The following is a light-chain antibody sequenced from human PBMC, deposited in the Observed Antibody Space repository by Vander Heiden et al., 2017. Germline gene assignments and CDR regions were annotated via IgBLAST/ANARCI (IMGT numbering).Light chain of an antibody. CDR1: ALPKQY. J-gene: IGLJ2*01. CDR2: KDS. Sequence: SYELTQQPSVSVSPGQTARNTCSGDALPKQYAYWYQQKPGQAPVLVIYKDSERPSGIPERFSGSSSGTTVTLTISGVQAEDEADYYCQSADSSGTYKVFGGGTKLTVL. CDR3: QSADSSGTYKV. V-gene: IGLV3-25*03.